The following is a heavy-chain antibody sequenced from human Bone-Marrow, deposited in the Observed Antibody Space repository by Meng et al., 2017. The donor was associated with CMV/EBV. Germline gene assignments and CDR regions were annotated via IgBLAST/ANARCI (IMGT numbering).Heavy chain of an antibody. V-gene: IGHV3-19*01. D-gene: IGHD2-2*01. CDR3: VIYCSSTSCQLTYYYGMDV. J-gene: IGHJ6*02. Sequence: GGSLRLSCAASGFTFSNSDMNWVRQAPGKGLEWVSGVSWNGSRTHYADSVKGRFIISRDNSRNFLYQQMNSLRPEDMAVYYCVIYCSSTSCQLTYYYGMDVWGQGTTVTVSS. CDR2: VSWNGSRT. CDR1: GFTFSNSD.